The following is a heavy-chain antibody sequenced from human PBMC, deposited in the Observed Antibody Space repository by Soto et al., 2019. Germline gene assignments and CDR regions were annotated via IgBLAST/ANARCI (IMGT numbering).Heavy chain of an antibody. V-gene: IGHV4-30-4*01. J-gene: IGHJ5*02. CDR2: IYYSGNT. Sequence: QVQLQESGPGLVKPSQTLSLTCTVSGGSISSGDYYWSWIRQPPGKGLEWIGYIYYSGNTYYSPSLKSRVTRSVDTSKNQFSLKLSSVTAADTAVYSCARERPDGTRLDPWGQGTLVTVSS. CDR3: ARERPDGTRLDP. D-gene: IGHD2-2*01. CDR1: GGSISSGDYY.